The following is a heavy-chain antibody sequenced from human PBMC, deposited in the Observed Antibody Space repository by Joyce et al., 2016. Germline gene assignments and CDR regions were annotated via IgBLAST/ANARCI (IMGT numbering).Heavy chain of an antibody. Sequence: QVQLVESGGGVVQPGRSLRLSCAASGLTLSNYGVHWVRQAPGKGLEWFAVISYDGIYKYYADSVKGRFTISRDNSKNTVFLEMNSLRAEDTAVYYCAKILTATYSSGWFLDYWGQGTLVTVSS. V-gene: IGHV3-30*18. J-gene: IGHJ4*02. CDR2: ISYDGIYK. CDR3: AKILTATYSSGWFLDY. CDR1: GLTLSNYG. D-gene: IGHD6-25*01.